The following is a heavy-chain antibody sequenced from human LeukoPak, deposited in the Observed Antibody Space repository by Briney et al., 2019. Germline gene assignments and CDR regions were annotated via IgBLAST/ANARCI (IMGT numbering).Heavy chain of an antibody. D-gene: IGHD6-6*01. CDR2: TSYSGST. V-gene: IGHV4-59*08. Sequence: SETLSLTCTVSGGSISSYYWSWIRQPPGEGLEWIGYTSYSGSTNYNPSLKSRVTISVDTSQNQFSLKLSSATAADTAVYYCARLPPRGSSSDYWGQGTLVTVSS. J-gene: IGHJ4*02. CDR3: ARLPPRGSSSDY. CDR1: GGSISSYY.